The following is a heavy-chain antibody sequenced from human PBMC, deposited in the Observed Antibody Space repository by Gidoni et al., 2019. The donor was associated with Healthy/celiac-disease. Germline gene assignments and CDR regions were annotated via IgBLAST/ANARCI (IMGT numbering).Heavy chain of an antibody. V-gene: IGHV4-59*01. CDR1: GGSISSYY. CDR2: IYYSGRT. D-gene: IGHD6-19*01. J-gene: IGHJ4*02. CDR3: ARGKAVARTPLIDY. Sequence: QVQLQESGPGLVKPSETLSLTCTVPGGSISSYYWSWIRQPPGKGLEWIGYIYYSGRTNYNPSLKSQVTISVDTSKNQFSLKLSSVAAADTAVYYCARGKAVARTPLIDYWGQGTLVTVSS.